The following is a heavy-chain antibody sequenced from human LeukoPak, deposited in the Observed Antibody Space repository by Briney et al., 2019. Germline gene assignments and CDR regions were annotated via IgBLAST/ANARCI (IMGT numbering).Heavy chain of an antibody. Sequence: LSLTCAVYGGSFSGYYWSWIRQAPGKGLEWVSYISSSGSTIYYADSVKGRFTISRDNAKNSLYLQMNSLRAEDTAVYYCARMSGSYSDDYWGQGTLVTVSS. V-gene: IGHV3-11*04. D-gene: IGHD1-26*01. J-gene: IGHJ4*02. CDR2: ISSSGSTI. CDR3: ARMSGSYSDDY. CDR1: GGSFSGYY.